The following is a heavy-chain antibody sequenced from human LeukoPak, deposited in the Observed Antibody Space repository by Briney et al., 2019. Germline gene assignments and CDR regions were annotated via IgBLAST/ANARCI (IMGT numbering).Heavy chain of an antibody. CDR1: GGSIGSGGYY. CDR2: IYYSGST. CDR3: ARIAVAGTQYYFDY. V-gene: IGHV4-31*03. Sequence: PSQTLSLTCTVSGGSIGSGGYYWSWLRQHPGKGLEWIGYIYYSGSTYYNPSLKSRVTISVDTSKNQFSLKLSSVTAADTAVYYCARIAVAGTQYYFDYWGQGTLVTVSS. J-gene: IGHJ4*02. D-gene: IGHD6-19*01.